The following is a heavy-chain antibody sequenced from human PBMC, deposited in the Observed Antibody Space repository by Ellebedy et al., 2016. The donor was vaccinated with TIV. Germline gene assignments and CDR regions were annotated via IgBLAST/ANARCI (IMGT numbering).Heavy chain of an antibody. CDR2: IYRSGST. V-gene: IGHV3-53*01. J-gene: IGHJ3*02. D-gene: IGHD1-26*01. CDR3: SKERTIGSYSTDACDI. Sequence: PGGSLRLSCAASGFTVSTTYMSWVRRAPGKGLEWVSIIYRSGSTYYADSVKGRFTMSRDNSKNTVYLQMNSLTAEDTAVYYCSKERTIGSYSTDACDIWGQGTVVTVS. CDR1: GFTVSTTY.